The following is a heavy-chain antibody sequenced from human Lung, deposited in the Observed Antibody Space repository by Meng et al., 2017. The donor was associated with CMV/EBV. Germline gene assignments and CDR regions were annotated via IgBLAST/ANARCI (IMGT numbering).Heavy chain of an antibody. D-gene: IGHD3-3*01. CDR2: IDISDDT. Sequence: GXXKISXAASGFTFSNYDMHWVRQAPGKGLEWVSSIDISDDTYYLGAVRGRFTISRENAKKSLYLQMKSMIAGDTAVYYCARGRLYDSSSGYSHHDNFDLGXQGTRAT. CDR1: GFTFSNYD. V-gene: IGHV3-13*01. CDR3: ARGRLYDSSSGYSHHDNFDL. J-gene: IGHJ3*01.